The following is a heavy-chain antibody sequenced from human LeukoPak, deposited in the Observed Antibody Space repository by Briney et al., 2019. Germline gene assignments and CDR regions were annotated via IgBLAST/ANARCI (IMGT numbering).Heavy chain of an antibody. CDR2: IRNNGANT. D-gene: IGHD3-10*02. J-gene: IGHJ6*02. CDR1: GFTFTSFA. Sequence: GGSLRLSCAASGFTFTSFAMAWVRQAPGKGLEWVATIRNNGANTYYADSVKGRFAISRDNSRSILYLQMNSLRAEDTALYFCAKSLFDSTEGLGLDVWGQGTTVTVS. V-gene: IGHV3-23*05. CDR3: AKSLFDSTEGLGLDV.